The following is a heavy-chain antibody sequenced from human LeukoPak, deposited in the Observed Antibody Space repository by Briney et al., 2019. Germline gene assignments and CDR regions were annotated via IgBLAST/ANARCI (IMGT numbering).Heavy chain of an antibody. J-gene: IGHJ4*02. D-gene: IGHD3-16*01. CDR3: AHRQMVHVWGIGNFDY. CDR1: GFSLSTSGVG. Sequence: ESGPTLVNPTQTLTLTCTFSGFSLSTSGVGVGWIRQPPGKALEWLALIYWNDDKRYSPSLKSRLTITKDTSKNQVVLTMTNMDPVDTATYYCAHRQMVHVWGIGNFDYWGQGTLVTVSS. CDR2: IYWNDDK. V-gene: IGHV2-5*01.